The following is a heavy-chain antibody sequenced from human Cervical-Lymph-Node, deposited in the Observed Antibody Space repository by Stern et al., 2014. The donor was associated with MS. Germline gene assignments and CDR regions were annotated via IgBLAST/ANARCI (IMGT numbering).Heavy chain of an antibody. CDR3: ARGASSSSGSVY. D-gene: IGHD6-6*01. CDR2: SIPIFGTA. V-gene: IGHV1-69*01. CDR1: GGTFSSYA. Sequence: QVQLVQSGAEVKKPGSSVKVSCKASGGTFSSYAISWVRQTPGQGLEWMGGSIPIFGTANYAQKFQGRVTITAEESTSIACMELSSLRSEDTAVYYCARGASSSSGSVYWGQGTLVTVSS. J-gene: IGHJ4*02.